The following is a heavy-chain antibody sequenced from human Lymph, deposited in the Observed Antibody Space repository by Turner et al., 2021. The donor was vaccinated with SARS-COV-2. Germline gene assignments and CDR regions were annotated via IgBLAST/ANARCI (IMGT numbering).Heavy chain of an antibody. D-gene: IGHD2-2*01. CDR1: GFTFSSYV. Sequence: QVQMVESGGGVVQPGRSLRLSCAASGFTFSSYVMHWVRQAPGKGLEWVAVISYDGSNKYYADSVKGRFTISRDYSKNTLYLKMNSLRAEDTAIYYCARGVPEFDSWGQGTLVTVSS. CDR2: ISYDGSNK. V-gene: IGHV3-30*04. CDR3: ARGVPEFDS. J-gene: IGHJ5*01.